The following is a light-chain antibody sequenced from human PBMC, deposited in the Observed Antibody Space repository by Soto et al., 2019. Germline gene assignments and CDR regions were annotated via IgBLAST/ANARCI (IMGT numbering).Light chain of an antibody. CDR3: CSYAGSTTLV. CDR1: ASDVGSYNL. Sequence: QSALPQPASVSGSPGQSITISCGGTASDVGSYNLVSWYQQHPGKAPKLIIYEGSKRPSGISNRFSGSKSGSTASQTISGLQAEDEGDYYCCSYAGSTTLVFGGGTKLTVL. CDR2: EGS. J-gene: IGLJ2*01. V-gene: IGLV2-23*01.